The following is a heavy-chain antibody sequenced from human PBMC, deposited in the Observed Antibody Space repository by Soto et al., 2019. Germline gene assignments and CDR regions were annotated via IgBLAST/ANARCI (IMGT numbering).Heavy chain of an antibody. V-gene: IGHV3-9*01. CDR1: GFTFDDYA. D-gene: IGHD6-13*01. J-gene: IGHJ4*02. CDR2: ISWNSGSI. Sequence: AGGSLRLSCAASGFTFDDYAMHWVRQAPGKGLEWVSGISWNSGSIGYADSVKGRFTISRDNAKNSLYLQMNSLRAEDTALYYCAKDLGYSSSWYDRYFDYWGQGTLVTVSS. CDR3: AKDLGYSSSWYDRYFDY.